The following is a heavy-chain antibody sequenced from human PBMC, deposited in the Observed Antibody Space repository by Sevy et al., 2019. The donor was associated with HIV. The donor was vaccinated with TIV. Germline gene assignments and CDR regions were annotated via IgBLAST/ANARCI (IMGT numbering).Heavy chain of an antibody. CDR1: GFTFTSSA. J-gene: IGHJ6*02. D-gene: IGHD3-10*01. Sequence: ASVKVSFKASGFTFTSSAVQWVRQARGQRLEWIGWIVVGSGNTNYAQKFQERVTITRDMSTSTAYMELSSLRSEDTAVYYCAADPVSPSFYYYYGMDVWGQGTTVTVSS. CDR3: AADPVSPSFYYYYGMDV. CDR2: IVVGSGNT. V-gene: IGHV1-58*01.